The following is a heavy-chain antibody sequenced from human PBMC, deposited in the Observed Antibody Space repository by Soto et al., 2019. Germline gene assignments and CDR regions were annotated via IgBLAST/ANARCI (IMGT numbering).Heavy chain of an antibody. CDR2: FIPIQGKA. J-gene: IGHJ6*03. V-gene: IGHV1-69*02. D-gene: IGHD2-15*01. CDR3: ASRFVIVHIGYMYV. CDR1: GGTFTNYI. Sequence: QVQLVQSGAEVKKPGSSVKVSCEASGGTFTNYIFSWVRQAPGQGLEWMGRFIPIQGKADYALKFQDRVTFTEEESTKTVYMEMRGLIPEDTALYFCASRFVIVHIGYMYVWGKGTAMAVSS.